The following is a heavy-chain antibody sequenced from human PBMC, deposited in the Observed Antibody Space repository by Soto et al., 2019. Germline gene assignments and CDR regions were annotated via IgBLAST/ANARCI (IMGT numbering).Heavy chain of an antibody. CDR3: ATYTSDGGGRGY. J-gene: IGHJ4*01. CDR1: GASISRDH. D-gene: IGHD6-19*01. CDR2: EYSGST. Sequence: QVQLQESGPGLVKPSETLSLTCTVSGASISRDHWNWIRRPPGKGLEWIGEYSGSTNYNPSLKSRVTIPVDTSKNQFSLKLSSVTAADTAVYFCATYTSDGGGRGYWGHGTLVTVSS. V-gene: IGHV4-59*08.